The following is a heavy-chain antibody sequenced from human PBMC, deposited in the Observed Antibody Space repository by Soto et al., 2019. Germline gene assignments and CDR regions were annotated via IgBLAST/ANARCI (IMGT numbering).Heavy chain of an antibody. CDR2: IYYSGST. CDR3: ARAPGDYFDY. V-gene: IGHV4-59*12. CDR1: GGSISNYY. J-gene: IGHJ4*02. Sequence: PSETLSLTCTVSGGSISNYYWSWIRQPPGKGLEWIGYIYYSGSTNYNPSLKSRVTISVDTSKNQFSLKLSSVTAADTAVYYCARAPGDYFDYWGQGTLVTVSS.